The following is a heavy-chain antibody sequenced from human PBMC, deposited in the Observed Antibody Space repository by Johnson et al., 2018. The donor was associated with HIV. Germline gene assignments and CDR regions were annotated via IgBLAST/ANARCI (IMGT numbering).Heavy chain of an antibody. CDR2: ISSNGGST. D-gene: IGHD1-26*01. V-gene: IGHV3-64*01. J-gene: IGHJ3*02. CDR1: GFTFSSYT. Sequence: VQLVESGGGLVQPGGSLRLSCVASGFTFSSYTLHWVRQAPGKGLEYVSAISSNGGSTYYATSVKGRFTISRDNSKNTLYLQMNSLRAEDTAVYYCAKDVGMGATYINVRCAFDIWGQGTMVTVSS. CDR3: AKDVGMGATYINVRCAFDI.